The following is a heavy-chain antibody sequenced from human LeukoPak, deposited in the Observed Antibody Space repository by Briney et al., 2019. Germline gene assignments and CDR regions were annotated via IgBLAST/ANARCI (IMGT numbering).Heavy chain of an antibody. CDR2: INPILGIA. Sequence: GASVKVSCKASGGTFSSYAISWVRQAPGQGLEWMGRINPILGIANYAQKFQGRVTITADKSTSTAYMELSSLRSEDTAVYYCATLASSGWYASSANSSSNWFDPWGQGTLVTVSS. D-gene: IGHD6-19*01. CDR1: GGTFSSYA. V-gene: IGHV1-69*04. J-gene: IGHJ5*02. CDR3: ATLASSGWYASSANSSSNWFDP.